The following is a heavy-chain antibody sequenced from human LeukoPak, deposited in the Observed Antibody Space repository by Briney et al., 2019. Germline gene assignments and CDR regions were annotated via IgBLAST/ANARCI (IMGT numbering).Heavy chain of an antibody. J-gene: IGHJ4*02. CDR3: ARVYYGGSLDY. D-gene: IGHD4-23*01. CDR2: ISSSSSDI. V-gene: IGHV3-21*01. CDR1: GFTFNSYT. Sequence: PGGSLRLSCTASGFTFNSYTMNWVRQAPGKGLEWVSLISSSSSDIYYADSVKGRFTISRDNANNSLYLQMSSLRADDTAVYYCARVYYGGSLDYWGQGTLVTVSS.